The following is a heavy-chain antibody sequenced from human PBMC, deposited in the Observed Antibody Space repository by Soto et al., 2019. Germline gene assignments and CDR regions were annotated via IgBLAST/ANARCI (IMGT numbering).Heavy chain of an antibody. CDR2: ISESGGSA. V-gene: IGHV3-23*01. D-gene: IGHD2-15*01. CDR3: ARPYGGKIGDAVDL. CDR1: GFTFSVYA. J-gene: IGHJ3*01. Sequence: EVQLLESGGGLVQPGGSLRLSCAASGFTFSVYAMSWVRQVPGKGLEWVSIISESGGSAYYADSVKGRFTISRDNSKSTLYLQMNSLRAEDTAVYYCARPYGGKIGDAVDLWGQGTMVTVSS.